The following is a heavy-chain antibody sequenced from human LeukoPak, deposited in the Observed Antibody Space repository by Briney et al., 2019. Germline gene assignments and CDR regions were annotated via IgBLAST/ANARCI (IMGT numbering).Heavy chain of an antibody. CDR1: GGTFSSYA. CDR2: IIPIFGTT. V-gene: IGHV1-69*13. J-gene: IGHJ4*02. CDR3: TVYYDGSRVGY. D-gene: IGHD3-22*01. Sequence: ASVKVSCKASGGTFSSYAISWARQAPGQGLEWMGGIIPIFGTTNYAQKFQGRVTITADESTSTAYMELSSLRSEDTAVYYCTVYYDGSRVGYWGQGILVTVSS.